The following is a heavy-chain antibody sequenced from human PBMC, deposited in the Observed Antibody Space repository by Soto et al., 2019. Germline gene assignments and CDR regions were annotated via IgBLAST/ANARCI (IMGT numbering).Heavy chain of an antibody. CDR3: ASNIFYDFWSGYYAFDI. CDR1: GFILSSYW. CDR2: IKPDGSGK. V-gene: IGHV3-7*01. J-gene: IGHJ3*02. D-gene: IGHD3-3*01. Sequence: EVQLVESGGDFVQPGGSLRLSCVASGFILSSYWMSWVRQAPGKGLEWVASIKPDGSGKYYVDSVKGRFTISRDKANNWMYFQMNSLRCEDTAVYYCASNIFYDFWSGYYAFDIGGRGTMVTVSS.